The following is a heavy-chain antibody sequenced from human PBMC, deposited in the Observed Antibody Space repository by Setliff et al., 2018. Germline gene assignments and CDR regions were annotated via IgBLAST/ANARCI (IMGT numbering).Heavy chain of an antibody. V-gene: IGHV4-34*01. Sequence: SETLSLTCVVDGMSFSEHYWAWIRQSPGKGLEWIGNIYYSGTTYSNPSLKSRVTMSVDTSKNQFSLRLNSVTASDTAVYYCATTGTYRYFDYWGQGTLVTV. CDR3: ATTGTYRYFDY. CDR1: GMSFSEHY. J-gene: IGHJ4*02. D-gene: IGHD1-1*01. CDR2: IYYSGTT.